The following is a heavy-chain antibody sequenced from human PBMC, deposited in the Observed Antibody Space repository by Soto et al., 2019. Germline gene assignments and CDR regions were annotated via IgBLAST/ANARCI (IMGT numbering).Heavy chain of an antibody. CDR3: ARAISIRMAAPAX. V-gene: IGHV1-18*04. CDR1: GYTFSNYA. Sequence: ASVKVSCNTSGYTFSNYAISWVRQAPGQGLEWMGWVSPYNGNANYTEKFQGRVSMTTDTSTTTAYMELTSLTSDDTAIYYCARAISIRMAAPAXWCQGTLSTVSX. D-gene: IGHD3-3*01. CDR2: VSPYNGNA. J-gene: IGHJ4*02.